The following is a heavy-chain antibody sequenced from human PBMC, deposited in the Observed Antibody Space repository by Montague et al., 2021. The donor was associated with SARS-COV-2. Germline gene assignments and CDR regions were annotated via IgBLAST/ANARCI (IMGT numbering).Heavy chain of an antibody. J-gene: IGHJ2*01. V-gene: IGHV4-4*07. CDR3: ARERSYLYWYFDL. Sequence: SETLSLTCAVSAGSIRDYYWSWIRQPAGRGLEWIGRIYTTGSSDXSPSLQSQVTMSVDTSKNQVSLRLMSVTAADTALYYCARERSYLYWYFDLWGRGTLVTVSS. CDR1: AGSIRDYY. CDR2: IYTTGSS.